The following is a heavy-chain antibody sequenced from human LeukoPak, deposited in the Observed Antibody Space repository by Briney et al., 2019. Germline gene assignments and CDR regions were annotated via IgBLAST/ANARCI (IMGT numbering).Heavy chain of an antibody. V-gene: IGHV3-23*01. Sequence: GGSLRLSCAASGFIFSSYAMTWVRQHPGKGLEWVSAVGGSGGNTYYADSVKGRFTISRDNSKNTLYLQMNSLRAEDTAVYYCAKDHHDWGQGTLVTVSS. CDR3: AKDHHD. J-gene: IGHJ4*02. CDR2: VGGSGGNT. CDR1: GFIFSSYA.